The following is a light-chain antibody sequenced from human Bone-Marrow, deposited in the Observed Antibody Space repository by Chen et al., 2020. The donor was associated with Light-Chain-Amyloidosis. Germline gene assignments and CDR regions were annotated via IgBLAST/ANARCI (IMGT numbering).Light chain of an antibody. CDR2: RDT. CDR3: QSADSSGTYEVI. V-gene: IGLV3-25*03. CDR1: DLPTKY. J-gene: IGLJ2*01. Sequence: SSELTRHPPGSGSPGRRARITCSGDDLPTKYAYWYQQRPGQAPVLVIHRDTERPSGISERFSGSSSGTTATLTISGVQAEDEADYHCQSADSSGTYEVIFGGGTKLTVL.